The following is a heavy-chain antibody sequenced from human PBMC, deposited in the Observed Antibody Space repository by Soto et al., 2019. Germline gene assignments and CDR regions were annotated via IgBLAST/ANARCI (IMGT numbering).Heavy chain of an antibody. V-gene: IGHV1-46*01. CDR3: ATSYCTNGVCYSFYYYGMDV. CDR1: GYTFTSYY. Sequence: ASVKVSCKASGYTFTSYYMHWVRQAPGQGLEWMGIINPSGGSTSYAQKFQGRVTMTRDTSTSTVYMELSSLRSEDTAVYYCATSYCTNGVCYSFYYYGMDVWGQGTTVTVSS. D-gene: IGHD2-8*01. CDR2: INPSGGST. J-gene: IGHJ6*02.